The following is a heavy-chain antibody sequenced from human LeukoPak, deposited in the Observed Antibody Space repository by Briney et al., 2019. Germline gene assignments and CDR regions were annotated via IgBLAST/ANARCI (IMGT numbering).Heavy chain of an antibody. CDR2: ISSSSSYI. CDR3: ATRVVVTAMGSFDY. V-gene: IGHV3-21*01. D-gene: IGHD2-21*02. J-gene: IGHJ4*02. CDR1: GFTFSSYI. Sequence: PGGSLRLSCAASGFTFSSYIMNWVRQAPGKGLEWVSSISSSSSYIYYADSVKGRFTISRDNAKNSLYLQMNSLRAEDTAVYYCATRVVVTAMGSFDYWGQGTLVTVSS.